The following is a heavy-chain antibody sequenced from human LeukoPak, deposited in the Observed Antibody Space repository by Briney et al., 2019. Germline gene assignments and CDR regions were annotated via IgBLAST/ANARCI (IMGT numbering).Heavy chain of an antibody. Sequence: GGSLRLSCAASGFTFSSYWTSWVRQAPGKGLEWVANIKQDGSEKYYVDSVKGRFTISRDNAKNSLYLQMNSLRAEDTAVYYCARVIMVRGVIIYGMDVWGQGTTVTVSS. V-gene: IGHV3-7*01. J-gene: IGHJ6*02. CDR1: GFTFSSYW. CDR2: IKQDGSEK. CDR3: ARVIMVRGVIIYGMDV. D-gene: IGHD3-10*01.